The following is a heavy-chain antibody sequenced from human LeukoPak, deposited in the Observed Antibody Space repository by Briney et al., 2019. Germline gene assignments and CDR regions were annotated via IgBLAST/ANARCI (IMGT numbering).Heavy chain of an antibody. Sequence: SETLSLTCAVSGGSISSSNWWSWVRQPPGKGLEWIGEIYHSGSTNYNPSLKSRVTISVDKSKNQFSLKLSSVTAADTAVYYCAREKDYGDYRCAFDIWGQGTMVTVSS. D-gene: IGHD4-17*01. V-gene: IGHV4-4*02. CDR3: AREKDYGDYRCAFDI. J-gene: IGHJ3*02. CDR2: IYHSGST. CDR1: GGSISSSNW.